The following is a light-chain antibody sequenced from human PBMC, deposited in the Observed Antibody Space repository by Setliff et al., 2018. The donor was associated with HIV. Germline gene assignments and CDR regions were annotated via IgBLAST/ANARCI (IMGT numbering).Light chain of an antibody. Sequence: QSALPQPASVSGSPGQSITISCTGTSSDVGYYNYVAWFQQHPGKAPKLMIYDVSKWPSGASNRFSGSKSGNTASLTISGLQAEDEADYYCSSYAGSYTYVFGTGTKVTVL. CDR2: DVS. V-gene: IGLV2-14*03. CDR1: SSDVGYYNY. J-gene: IGLJ1*01. CDR3: SSYAGSYTYV.